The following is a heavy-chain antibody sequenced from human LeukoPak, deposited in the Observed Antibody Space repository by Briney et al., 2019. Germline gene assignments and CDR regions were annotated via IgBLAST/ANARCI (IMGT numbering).Heavy chain of an antibody. J-gene: IGHJ4*02. CDR3: ARVNIPYYFDY. CDR2: ISSSGSTI. Sequence: GGSLRLSCAASGFTFSSYEMNWVRQAPGKGLEWVSYISSSGSTIHYADSVKGRFTISRDNAKNSLYLQMNSLRAEDTAVYYCARVNIPYYFDYWGQGTLVTVSS. D-gene: IGHD2/OR15-2a*01. V-gene: IGHV3-48*03. CDR1: GFTFSSYE.